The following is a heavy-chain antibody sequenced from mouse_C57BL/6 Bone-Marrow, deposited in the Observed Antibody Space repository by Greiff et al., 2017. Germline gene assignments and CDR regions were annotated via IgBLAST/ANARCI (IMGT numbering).Heavy chain of an antibody. Sequence: VQLQQSGAELVKPGASVKLSCKASGYTFTSYWMHWVKQRPGRGLEWIGRIDPNSGGTKYNEKFKSKATLTVDKPSSTAYMQLSSLTYEVSAVYYCAKGLRYDVDYGGTFAYWGEGTLVTVSA. D-gene: IGHD2-3*01. V-gene: IGHV1-72*01. CDR1: GYTFTSYW. CDR2: IDPNSGGT. J-gene: IGHJ3*01. CDR3: AKGLRYDVDYGGTFAY.